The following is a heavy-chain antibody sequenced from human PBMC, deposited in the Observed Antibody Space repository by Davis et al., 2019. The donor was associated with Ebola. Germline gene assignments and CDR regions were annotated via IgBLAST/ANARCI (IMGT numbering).Heavy chain of an antibody. D-gene: IGHD4-17*01. J-gene: IGHJ6*02. CDR2: IYYSGST. Sequence: SETLSLTCTVSRGSISRGGYYWSWIRQHPGKGLEWIGYIYYSGSTYYNPSLKSRVTISVDTSKNQFSLKLSSVTAADTAVYYCARVQGMTTVTTGAYYYGMDVWGQGTTVTVSS. V-gene: IGHV4-31*03. CDR3: ARVQGMTTVTTGAYYYGMDV. CDR1: RGSISRGGYY.